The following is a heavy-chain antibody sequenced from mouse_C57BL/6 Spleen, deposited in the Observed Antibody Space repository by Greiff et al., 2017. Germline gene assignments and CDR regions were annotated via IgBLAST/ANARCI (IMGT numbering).Heavy chain of an antibody. CDR1: GYSFTGYF. Sequence: VQLQQSGPELVKPGASVKISCKASGYSFTGYFMNWVMQSHGKSLEWIGRINPYNGDTFYNQKFKGKATLTVDKSSSTAHMELRSLTSEDSAVYYCARHGSSYPWFAYWGQGTLVTVSA. J-gene: IGHJ3*01. CDR3: ARHGSSYPWFAY. D-gene: IGHD1-1*01. V-gene: IGHV1-20*01. CDR2: INPYNGDT.